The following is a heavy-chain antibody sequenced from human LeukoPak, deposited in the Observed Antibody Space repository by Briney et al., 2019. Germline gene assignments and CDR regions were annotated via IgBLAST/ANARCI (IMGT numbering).Heavy chain of an antibody. CDR1: GGSISSYY. CDR2: IYYGGST. CDR3: ASLMSPGWFDP. V-gene: IGHV4-59*04. Sequence: SETLSLTCTVSGGSISSYYWSWIRQPPGKGLEWIGYIYYGGSTYYSPSLKSRLTISVDTSKNQFSLKMRSVTAADTAVYYCASLMSPGWFDPWGQGTLVTVSS. J-gene: IGHJ5*02. D-gene: IGHD5/OR15-5a*01.